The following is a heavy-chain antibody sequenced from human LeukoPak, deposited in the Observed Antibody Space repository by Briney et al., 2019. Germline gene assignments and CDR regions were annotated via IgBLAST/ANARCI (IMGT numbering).Heavy chain of an antibody. Sequence: SGPTLVNPPQPLTLTCTFSGFSLHTRGVGGGWIGQPPGRAVEWLPLIYWDDDRRYSPSLKSRLTITKDTSNHQVVLTMTNMDPVDTATYFCAHRKNYYDSSVFDNWGQGTLVTVSS. J-gene: IGHJ4*02. D-gene: IGHD3-22*01. CDR3: AHRKNYYDSSVFDN. CDR2: IYWDDDR. CDR1: GFSLHTRGVG. V-gene: IGHV2-5*02.